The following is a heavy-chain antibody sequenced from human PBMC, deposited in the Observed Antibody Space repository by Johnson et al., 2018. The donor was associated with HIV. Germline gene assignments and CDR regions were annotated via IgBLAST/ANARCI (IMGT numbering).Heavy chain of an antibody. J-gene: IGHJ3*02. CDR1: GFTFDDYG. V-gene: IGHV3-20*04. Sequence: VQLVESGGGLVKPGESLRLSCAASGFTFDDYGMSWVRQAPGKGLEWVSGINWNGDSTGYADSVKGRFTISRDNSKNTLYLQMNSLRAEDTALYYCAKGGIATRFFDIWGQGTMVTVSS. CDR3: AKGGIATRFFDI. D-gene: IGHD6-6*01. CDR2: INWNGDST.